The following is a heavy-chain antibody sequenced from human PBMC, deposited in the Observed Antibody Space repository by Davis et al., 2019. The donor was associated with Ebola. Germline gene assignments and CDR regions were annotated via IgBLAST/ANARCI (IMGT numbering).Heavy chain of an antibody. D-gene: IGHD3-10*01. J-gene: IGHJ4*02. Sequence: MPSETLSLTCTVSGGSISSYYWSWIRQPPGKGLEWIGYIYYSGSTNYNPSLKSRVTISVDKSKNQFSLKLSSVTAADTAVYYCAREGLGSDRYFDYWGQGTLVTVSS. V-gene: IGHV4-59*12. CDR2: IYYSGST. CDR1: GGSISSYY. CDR3: AREGLGSDRYFDY.